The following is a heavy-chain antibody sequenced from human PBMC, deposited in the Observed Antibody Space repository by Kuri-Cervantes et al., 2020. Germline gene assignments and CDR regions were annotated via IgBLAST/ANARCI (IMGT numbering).Heavy chain of an antibody. D-gene: IGHD1-26*01. CDR1: GFTFSSYA. V-gene: IGHV3-30-3*01. J-gene: IGHJ2*01. CDR2: ISYDGSNK. CDR3: AKGTASGNFDL. Sequence: GESLKISCAASGFTFSSYAMHWVHQAPGKGLEWVAVISYDGSNKYYADSVKGRFTISRDNSKNTLYLQMNSLRAEDTAVYYCAKGTASGNFDLWGRGTLVTVSS.